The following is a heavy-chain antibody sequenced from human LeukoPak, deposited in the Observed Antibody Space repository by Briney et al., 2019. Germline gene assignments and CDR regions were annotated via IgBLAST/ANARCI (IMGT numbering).Heavy chain of an antibody. CDR2: ISSNGGST. V-gene: IGHV3-64D*09. J-gene: IGHJ3*02. CDR1: GFTFSIYT. Sequence: GGSLRLSCAASGFTFSIYTMHWVRQAPGKGLEYVSAISSNGGSTYYADSVKGRFTISRDNSKNTLYLQVSRLRSDDTAVYYCASYYDILTGYYTREGDDAFDIWGQGTMVTVSS. CDR3: ASYYDILTGYYTREGDDAFDI. D-gene: IGHD3-9*01.